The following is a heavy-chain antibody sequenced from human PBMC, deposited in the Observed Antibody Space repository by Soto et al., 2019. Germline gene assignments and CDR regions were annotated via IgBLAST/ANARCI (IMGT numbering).Heavy chain of an antibody. V-gene: IGHV3-23*01. D-gene: IGHD3-22*01. CDR3: TTDSYSTMIVVRFDY. CDR1: GFTFSSYA. Sequence: GGSLRLSCAASGFTFSSYAMSWVRQAPGKGLEWVSAISGSGGSTYYADSVKGRFTISRDNSKNTLYLQMNSLKTEDTGIYYCTTDSYSTMIVVRFDYWGHGTLVTVSS. CDR2: ISGSGGST. J-gene: IGHJ4*01.